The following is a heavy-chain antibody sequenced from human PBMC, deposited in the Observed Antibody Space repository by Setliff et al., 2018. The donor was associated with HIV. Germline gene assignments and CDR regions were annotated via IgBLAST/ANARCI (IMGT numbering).Heavy chain of an antibody. CDR3: ARDTSSSY. V-gene: IGHV1-2*06. CDR1: NYTLINYG. J-gene: IGHJ4*02. Sequence: ASVKVSCKASNYTLINYGVSWVRQAPGQGLEWMGRINPNSAGTNYAQKFQGRVTMTRDTSISTAYMELSSLGSDDTAVYFCARDTSSSYWGQGTPVTVSS. CDR2: INPNSAGT. D-gene: IGHD2-2*01.